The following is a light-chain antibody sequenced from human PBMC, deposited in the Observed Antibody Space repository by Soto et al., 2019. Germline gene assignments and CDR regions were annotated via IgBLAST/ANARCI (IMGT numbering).Light chain of an antibody. CDR3: QQYYTSPIT. Sequence: DIVMTKSTDSMAVALGERATISWKSSQSVFFSSNNKNYLAWYQQKEGQPPELLIYWASFREFGVPDRFSGSGSGTDLTLTISSLKTEDAAVYYCQQYYTSPITFGQGTRLEIK. V-gene: IGKV4-1*01. J-gene: IGKJ5*01. CDR1: QSVFFSSNNKNY. CDR2: WAS.